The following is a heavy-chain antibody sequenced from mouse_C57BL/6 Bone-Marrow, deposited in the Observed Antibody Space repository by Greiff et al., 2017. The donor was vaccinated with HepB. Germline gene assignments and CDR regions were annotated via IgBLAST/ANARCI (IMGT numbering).Heavy chain of an antibody. V-gene: IGHV1-69*01. CDR1: GYTFTSYW. CDR2: IDPSDSYT. J-gene: IGHJ2*01. Sequence: QVQLQQPGAELVMPGASVKLSCKASGYTFTSYWMHWVKQRPGQGLEWIGEIDPSDSYTNYNQKFKGKSTLTVDKSSSTAYMQLSSLTSVDSAVYYCASRAFDYWGQGTTLTVSS. CDR3: ASRAFDY. D-gene: IGHD3-1*01.